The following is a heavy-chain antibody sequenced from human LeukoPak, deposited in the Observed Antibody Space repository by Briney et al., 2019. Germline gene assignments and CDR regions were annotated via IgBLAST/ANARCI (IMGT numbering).Heavy chain of an antibody. CDR3: ARRTYSTDQYYFDY. V-gene: IGHV3-23*01. J-gene: IGHJ4*02. Sequence: GVSLRLSCAASGFTFSNYVKSWVRQAPRKGLEWVSVISHSGGSTYYADSVKGRFTISRDNSKNTLYLQMSSLRADDTAVYYCARRTYSTDQYYFDYWGQGTLVTVSS. D-gene: IGHD6-13*01. CDR2: ISHSGGST. CDR1: GFTFSNYV.